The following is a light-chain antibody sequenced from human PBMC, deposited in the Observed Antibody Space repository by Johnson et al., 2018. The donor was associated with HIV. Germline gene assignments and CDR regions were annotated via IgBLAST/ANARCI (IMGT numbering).Light chain of an antibody. V-gene: IGLV1-51*01. CDR3: GTWDTSLSAGHV. J-gene: IGLJ1*01. CDR1: GSNIGDNY. Sequence: QSVLTQPPSVSAAPGQKVTISCSGIGSNIGDNYVSWYQHLPGTAPRLLIYDDIKRPSGIPDRFSGSTSGTSATLGLTGLQTGDEADYYCGTWDTSLSAGHVCGTGTKVTVL. CDR2: DDI.